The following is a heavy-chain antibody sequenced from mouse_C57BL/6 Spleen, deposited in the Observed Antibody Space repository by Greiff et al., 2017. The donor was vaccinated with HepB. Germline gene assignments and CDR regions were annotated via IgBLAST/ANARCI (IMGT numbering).Heavy chain of an antibody. CDR1: GYTFTSYW. CDR2: INPSSGYT. J-gene: IGHJ2*01. D-gene: IGHD1-2*01. CDR3: APHYYGIPFDY. V-gene: IGHV1-7*01. Sequence: QVQLKQSGAELAKPGASVKLSCKASGYTFTSYWMHWVKQRPGQGLEWIGYINPSSGYTKYNQRFKDKATLTADKSSSTAYMQLSSLTYEDSAVYYCAPHYYGIPFDYWGQGTTLTVSS.